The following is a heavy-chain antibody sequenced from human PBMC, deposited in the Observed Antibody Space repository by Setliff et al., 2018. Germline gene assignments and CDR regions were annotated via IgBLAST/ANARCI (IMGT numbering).Heavy chain of an antibody. Sequence: GASVKVSCKASGYSLSNYVMNWVRQAPGQGLEWMGWINAKAGDPTYAQGYTGRFALSLDTSDSATDLDISNQKAEDTATNYCARADHLVTTTFDYWGQGTLVTVSS. CDR1: GYSLSNYV. D-gene: IGHD4-17*01. V-gene: IGHV7-4-1*02. J-gene: IGHJ4*01. CDR3: ARADHLVTTTFDY. CDR2: INAKAGDP.